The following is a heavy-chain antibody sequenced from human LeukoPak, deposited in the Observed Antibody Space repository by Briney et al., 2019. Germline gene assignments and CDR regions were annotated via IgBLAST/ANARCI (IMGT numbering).Heavy chain of an antibody. CDR2: ISGSGGST. D-gene: IGHD3-22*01. V-gene: IGHV3-23*01. Sequence: GGSLRLSCAASGSTFSSYAMSWVRQAPGKGLEWVSAISGSGGSTYYADSVKGRFTISRDNSKNTLYLQMNSLRAEDTAVYYCAKDSPAPGYYDSSGYFDYWGQGTLVTVSS. J-gene: IGHJ4*02. CDR3: AKDSPAPGYYDSSGYFDY. CDR1: GSTFSSYA.